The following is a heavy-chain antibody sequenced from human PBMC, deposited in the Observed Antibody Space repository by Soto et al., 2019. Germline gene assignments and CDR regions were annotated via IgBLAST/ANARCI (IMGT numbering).Heavy chain of an antibody. CDR3: ARLQVDDSSGYYYPYDY. D-gene: IGHD3-22*01. CDR1: GYSFTSYW. CDR2: IYPGDSDT. Sequence: PGESLKISCKGSGYSFTSYWIGWVRQVPGKGLEWMGIIYPGDSDTRYSPSFQGQVTISADKSISTAYLQWSSLKASDTAMYHCARLQVDDSSGYYYPYDYWGQGTLVTVSS. V-gene: IGHV5-51*01. J-gene: IGHJ4*02.